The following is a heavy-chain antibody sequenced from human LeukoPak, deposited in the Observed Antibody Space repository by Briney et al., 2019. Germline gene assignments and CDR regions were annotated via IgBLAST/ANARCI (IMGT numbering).Heavy chain of an antibody. D-gene: IGHD3-10*01. V-gene: IGHV4-4*07. CDR1: GVSISSEY. J-gene: IGHJ4*02. CDR2: IHSSGTT. Sequence: SETLSLTCSVSGVSISSEYWSWIRQPAGKGLEWIGRIHSSGTTTYHPSVKSRAFLSIDTSKNHFSLNLISVTAADTAMYYCAREFGPGFDYWAREPWSPS. CDR3: AREFGPGFDY.